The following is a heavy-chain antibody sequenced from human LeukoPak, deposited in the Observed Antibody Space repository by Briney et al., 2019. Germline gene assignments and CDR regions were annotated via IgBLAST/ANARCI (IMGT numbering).Heavy chain of an antibody. Sequence: GGSLRLSCAASGFTFSSYAMHWVRQAPGKGLEWVAVISYDGSNKYYADSVKGRFTISRDNSKNTLYLQMNSLRAEDTALYYCAKDDSSGAFDYWGQGTLVTVSS. D-gene: IGHD3-22*01. CDR3: AKDDSSGAFDY. J-gene: IGHJ4*02. CDR2: ISYDGSNK. V-gene: IGHV3-30-3*01. CDR1: GFTFSSYA.